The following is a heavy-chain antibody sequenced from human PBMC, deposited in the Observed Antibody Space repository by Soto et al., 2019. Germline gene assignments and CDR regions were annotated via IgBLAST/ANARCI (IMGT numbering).Heavy chain of an antibody. CDR3: ARDPFVPAVWFTSFESDV. D-gene: IGHD2-2*01. Sequence: NPGGSLRLSCAASGFTFSCYAMSWVRQAPGKGLEWVSSISGSGGNIYYADSVKGRFTISRDNAKNSLYLQMNSLRAEDTAVYYCARDPFVPAVWFTSFESDVWGKGTTVTVSS. CDR2: ISGSGGNI. CDR1: GFTFSCYA. V-gene: IGHV3-21*01. J-gene: IGHJ6*04.